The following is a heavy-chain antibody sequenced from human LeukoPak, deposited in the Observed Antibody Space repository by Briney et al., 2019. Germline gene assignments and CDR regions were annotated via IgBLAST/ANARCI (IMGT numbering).Heavy chain of an antibody. CDR1: GGSFSVYY. J-gene: IGHJ6*02. Sequence: KPSETLSLTCAVYGGSFSVYYWNWIRQPPGKGLEWIGEINHSGSTNFNPSLKSRVTISLDTSKNHFSLKLSSVTAADTAVYYCARDTLSGYCSSTSCYTMSYYYYGMDVWGQGTTVTVSS. CDR3: ARDTLSGYCSSTSCYTMSYYYYGMDV. V-gene: IGHV4-34*01. D-gene: IGHD2-2*02. CDR2: INHSGST.